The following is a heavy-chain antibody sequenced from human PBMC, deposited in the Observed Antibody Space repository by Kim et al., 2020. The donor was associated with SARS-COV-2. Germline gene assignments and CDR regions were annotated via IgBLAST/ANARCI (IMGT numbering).Heavy chain of an antibody. CDR2: IKQDGSEK. J-gene: IGHJ2*01. CDR3: ARLGRDDWYFDL. Sequence: GGSLRLSCAASGFTFSSYCMSWVRQAPGKGLEWVANIKQDGSEKYYVDSVKGRFTISRDNAKNSLYLQMNSLRAEDTAVYYCARLGRDDWYFDLWGRGT. V-gene: IGHV3-7*01. CDR1: GFTFSSYC.